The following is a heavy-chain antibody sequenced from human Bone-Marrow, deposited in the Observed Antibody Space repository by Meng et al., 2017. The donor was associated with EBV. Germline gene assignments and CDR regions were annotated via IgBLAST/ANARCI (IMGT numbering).Heavy chain of an antibody. V-gene: IGHV4-34*01. CDR1: GGSFSGSY. Sequence: QRQLRRWGSGLLKPPETLSSSCSGDGGSFSGSYWSWIRQPPGKGLEWIGEINLSGSTNYNPSLKSRVTISVDTSKNQFSLKLSSVTAADTAVYYCARPPTGRGSYLDYWGQGTLVTVSS. D-gene: IGHD3-16*01. J-gene: IGHJ4*02. CDR2: INLSGST. CDR3: ARPPTGRGSYLDY.